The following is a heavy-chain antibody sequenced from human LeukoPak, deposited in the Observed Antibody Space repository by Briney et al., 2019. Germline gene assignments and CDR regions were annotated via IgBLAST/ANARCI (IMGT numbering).Heavy chain of an antibody. J-gene: IGHJ6*02. CDR2: IYYSGST. V-gene: IGHV4-59*01. CDR1: GGSISSYY. CDR3: ARGEVVVPAAISVKPDHYGMDV. D-gene: IGHD2-2*02. Sequence: SETLSLTCTVSGGSISSYYWSWVRQPPGKGLEWIGYIYYSGSTNYNPSLKSRVTISVDTSKNQFSLKLSSVTAADTAVYYCARGEVVVPAAISVKPDHYGMDVWGQGTTVTVSS.